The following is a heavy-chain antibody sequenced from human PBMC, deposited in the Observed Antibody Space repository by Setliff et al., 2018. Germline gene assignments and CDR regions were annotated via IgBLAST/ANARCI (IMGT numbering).Heavy chain of an antibody. CDR3: ARGGSSWYGADHYYYSYMDV. D-gene: IGHD6-13*01. V-gene: IGHV4-4*08. Sequence: SETLSLTCTVSGGSISSDHWSWIRQPPGKGLEWIGDVYSSGGTNYNPSLKSRVTISVDTSKNQFSLKLSSVTAADTAVYYCARGGSSWYGADHYYYSYMDVWGKGTTVTVSS. CDR2: VYSSGGT. J-gene: IGHJ6*03. CDR1: GGSISSDH.